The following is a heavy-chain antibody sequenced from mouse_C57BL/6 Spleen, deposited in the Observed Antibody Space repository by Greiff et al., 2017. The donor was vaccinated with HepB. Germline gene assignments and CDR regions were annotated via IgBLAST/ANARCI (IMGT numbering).Heavy chain of an antibody. V-gene: IGHV1-82*01. CDR2: IYPGDGDT. Sequence: VQLQESGPELVKPGASVKISCKASGYAFSSSWMNWVKQRPGKGLEWIGRIYPGDGDTNYNGKFKGKATLTADKSSSTAYMQLSSLTSEDSAVYFCARWGNLFAYWGQGTLVTVSA. J-gene: IGHJ3*01. CDR1: GYAFSSSW. CDR3: ARWGNLFAY. D-gene: IGHD2-1*01.